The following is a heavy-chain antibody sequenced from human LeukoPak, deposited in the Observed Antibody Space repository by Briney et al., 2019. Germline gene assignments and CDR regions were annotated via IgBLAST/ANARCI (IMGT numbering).Heavy chain of an antibody. Sequence: SVKVSFKASGGTFSSYAISWVRQAPGQGLEWMGGIIPIFGTANYTQKFQGRVTITTDESTSTAYMELSSLRSEDTAVYYCARVSTGITGTPGAFDIWGQGTMVTVSS. CDR1: GGTFSSYA. J-gene: IGHJ3*02. CDR3: ARVSTGITGTPGAFDI. D-gene: IGHD1-20*01. CDR2: IIPIFGTA. V-gene: IGHV1-69*05.